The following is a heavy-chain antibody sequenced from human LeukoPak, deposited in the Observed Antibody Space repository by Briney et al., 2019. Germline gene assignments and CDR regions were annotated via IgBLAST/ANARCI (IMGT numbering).Heavy chain of an antibody. CDR2: IYYSGRS. D-gene: IGHD1-7*01. J-gene: IGHJ6*02. CDR1: GGSISSYY. Sequence: SETLSLTCNVSGGSISSYYWSLIRQPPGKGPEWIGYIYYSGRSYYNHSLKSRVTISVVTSKKQFSLKLSSVTAADAAVYYWARDRNYRRYYYGMDVWGQGTTVTV. V-gene: IGHV4-59*01. CDR3: ARDRNYRRYYYGMDV.